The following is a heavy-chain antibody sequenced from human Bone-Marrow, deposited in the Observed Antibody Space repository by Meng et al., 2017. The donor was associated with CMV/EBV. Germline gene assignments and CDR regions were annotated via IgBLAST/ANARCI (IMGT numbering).Heavy chain of an antibody. D-gene: IGHD3-22*01. Sequence: ASVKVSCKASGYTFTAHYFHWVRQAPGQGLEWMGWINLKSGGTNSAQRLQGRVTMTRDTSISTVYMELTMRSDDTAVYFCARGEDYYDSSGLIDYWGQGTLVTVSS. V-gene: IGHV1-2*02. CDR3: ARGEDYYDSSGLIDY. J-gene: IGHJ4*02. CDR2: INLKSGGT. CDR1: GYTFTAHY.